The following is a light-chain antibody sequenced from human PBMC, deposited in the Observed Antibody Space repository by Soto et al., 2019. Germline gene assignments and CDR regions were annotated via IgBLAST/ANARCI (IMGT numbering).Light chain of an antibody. J-gene: IGKJ2*01. V-gene: IGKV3-20*01. CDR2: GTS. CDR3: QQYDTSPPRYT. CDR1: QSVSSSY. Sequence: ETVLTQSPGTLSLSPGEIATLSCRASQSVSSSYLAWYQQKPGQAPRLLIYGTSSRATGIPDRFSGSGSGTDFTLTISRLEPEDFAVYYCQQYDTSPPRYTFGQGTKLEIK.